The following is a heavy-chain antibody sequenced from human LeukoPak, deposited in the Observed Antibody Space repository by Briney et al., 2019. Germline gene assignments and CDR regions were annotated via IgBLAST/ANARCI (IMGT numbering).Heavy chain of an antibody. D-gene: IGHD4/OR15-4a*01. Sequence: GGSLRLSCTVSGFTVSSNSMSWVRQAPGKGLEWVSFIYGDNTHYSDSVKGRFTISRDNSKNTLYLQMNSLRAEDTAVYYCARRAGAYSHPYGYWGQGTLVTVSS. CDR2: IYGDNT. CDR3: ARRAGAYSHPYGY. J-gene: IGHJ4*02. CDR1: GFTVSSNS. V-gene: IGHV3-53*01.